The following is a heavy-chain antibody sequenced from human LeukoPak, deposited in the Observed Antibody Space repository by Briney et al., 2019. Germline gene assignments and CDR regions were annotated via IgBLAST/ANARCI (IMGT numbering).Heavy chain of an antibody. CDR2: ISGGGNYT. V-gene: IGHV3-11*06. CDR1: GFTFSDYY. CDR3: ATETRYCTSTSCSYYYGMDV. J-gene: IGHJ6*04. D-gene: IGHD2-2*01. Sequence: GGSLRLSCAASGFTFSDYYMTWIRQAPGKGLEWVSYISGGGNYTNYADSVKGRFTISRDNAKNSLFLQMNSLRAEDTAVYYCATETRYCTSTSCSYYYGMDVWGKGTTVTVSS.